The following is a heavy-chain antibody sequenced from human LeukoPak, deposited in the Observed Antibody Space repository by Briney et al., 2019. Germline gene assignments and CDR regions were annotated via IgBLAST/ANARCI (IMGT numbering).Heavy chain of an antibody. CDR2: SAGRGDNT. V-gene: IGHV3-23*01. CDR3: AKDLWASETVIGTSRLPDS. J-gene: IGHJ5*01. D-gene: IGHD6-19*01. Sequence: GGSLRLSCAASGFTFNNFCMNWLRQAPAKGLEPLSASAGRGDNTWYADSVKGRFTISRDNSKNTVYLQMDNLRAEDTAMHYCAKDLWASETVIGTSRLPDSWGQGTLVTVSS. CDR1: GFTFNNFC.